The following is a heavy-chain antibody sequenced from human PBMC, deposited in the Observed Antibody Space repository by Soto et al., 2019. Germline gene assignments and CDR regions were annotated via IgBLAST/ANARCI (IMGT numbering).Heavy chain of an antibody. D-gene: IGHD3-10*01. CDR3: ARLYYGSGRLFCVPYYVMDF. Sequence: GASVKVSCKASGYTFASYVMSWVRHAPGQGLEWMGWISAYNGNTNYAQKLQGRVTMTTDTSTSTAYMELRSLRSDDTAVYYCARLYYGSGRLFCVPYYVMDFWGQGTTVTVSS. CDR1: GYTFASYV. CDR2: ISAYNGNT. J-gene: IGHJ6*02. V-gene: IGHV1-18*01.